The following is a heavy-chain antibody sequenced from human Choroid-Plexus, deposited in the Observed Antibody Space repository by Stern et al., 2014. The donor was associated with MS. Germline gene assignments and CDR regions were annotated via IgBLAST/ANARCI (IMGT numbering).Heavy chain of an antibody. J-gene: IGHJ5*02. CDR1: GFTFGSCA. CDR3: AKDRQYLTYFFDH. V-gene: IGHV3-30*18. Sequence: VQLVESGGGVVQPGRPLRLSCVASGFTFGSCAMHGVRQAPGKGLEWGAGVAYDGSNKYYADSVKGRFTISRENSQNTLYMKMSSLRPEDTAVYYCAKDRQYLTYFFDHWGQGSLVTVSS. CDR2: VAYDGSNK. D-gene: IGHD2/OR15-2a*01.